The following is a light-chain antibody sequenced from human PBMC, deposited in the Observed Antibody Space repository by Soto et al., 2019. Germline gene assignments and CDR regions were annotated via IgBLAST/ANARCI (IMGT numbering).Light chain of an antibody. CDR2: EVN. CDR3: SSYTSSSTPRYV. V-gene: IGLV2-14*01. CDR1: SSDVGGYNY. J-gene: IGLJ1*01. Sequence: QSVLTQPASVSGSPGQPITISCTGTSSDVGGYNYVSWYQQHPGKAPKLMIYEVNNRPSGVSNRFSGSKSGNTASLTISGLQAEDEADYYCSSYTSSSTPRYVFGTGTKVTVL.